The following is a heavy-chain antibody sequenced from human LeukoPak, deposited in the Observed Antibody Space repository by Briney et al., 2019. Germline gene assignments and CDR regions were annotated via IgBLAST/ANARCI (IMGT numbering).Heavy chain of an antibody. J-gene: IGHJ4*02. V-gene: IGHV4-4*07. D-gene: IGHD1-26*01. CDR2: IYTSGST. Sequence: PSETLSLTCTVSDGSIRSYYWSWIRHPPGQGLDLIGRIYTSGSTNYNPSLESRVTMSLDTSNNQFSLKLSSVTAADTAMYYCARDGPRWELTPFDYWGQGTLVTVSS. CDR3: ARDGPRWELTPFDY. CDR1: DGSIRSYY.